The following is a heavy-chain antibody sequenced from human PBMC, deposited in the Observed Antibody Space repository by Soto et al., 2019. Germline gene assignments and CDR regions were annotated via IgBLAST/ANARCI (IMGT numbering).Heavy chain of an antibody. D-gene: IGHD3-9*01. J-gene: IGHJ3*02. CDR2: MNPKTGKT. Sequence: ASVKVSCKASGYTFTTYDINWVRQATGQGLEWMGWMNPKTGKTGYAQKFQGRVTMTRNTSTSTAYMELRSLRSDDTAVYYCAKGLYYDILTGTKGAVDIWGQGTMVTVSS. CDR1: GYTFTTYD. CDR3: AKGLYYDILTGTKGAVDI. V-gene: IGHV1-8*01.